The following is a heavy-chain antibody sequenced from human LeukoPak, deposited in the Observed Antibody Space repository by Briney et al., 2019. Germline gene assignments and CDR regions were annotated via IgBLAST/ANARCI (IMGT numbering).Heavy chain of an antibody. CDR2: INHSGST. D-gene: IGHD3-10*01. V-gene: IGHV4-34*01. J-gene: IGHJ4*02. CDR1: GGSFSGYY. CDR3: AGTPPLLSDGHPFDY. Sequence: PSETLSLTCAVYGGSFSGYYWSWIRQPPGKGLEWIGEINHSGSTNYNPSLKSRVTISVDTSKNQFSLKLSSVTAADTAVYYCAGTPPLLSDGHPFDYWGQGTLVTVSS.